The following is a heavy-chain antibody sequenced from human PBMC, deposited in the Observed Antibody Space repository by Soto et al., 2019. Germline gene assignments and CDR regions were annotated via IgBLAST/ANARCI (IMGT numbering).Heavy chain of an antibody. CDR1: GFTFSSYA. J-gene: IGHJ4*02. CDR3: ARALRTRVGATFSGRGLDY. Sequence: GGSLRLSCAASGFTFSSYAMHWVRQAPGKGLEWVAVISYDGSNKYYADSVKGRFTISRDNSKNTLYLQMNSLRAEDTAVYYCARALRTRVGATFSGRGLDYWGQGTLVTVSS. CDR2: ISYDGSNK. D-gene: IGHD1-26*01. V-gene: IGHV3-30-3*01.